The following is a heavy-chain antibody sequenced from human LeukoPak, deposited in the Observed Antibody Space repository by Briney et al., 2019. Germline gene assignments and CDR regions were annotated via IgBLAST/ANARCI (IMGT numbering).Heavy chain of an antibody. D-gene: IGHD2-2*01. J-gene: IGHJ4*02. CDR1: GFTFSSYW. CDR2: IKQDGSEK. CDR3: ARDRWCSSTSCYASPYYFDY. Sequence: GGSLRLSCAASGFTFSSYWMSWVRQAPGKGLKWVANIKQDGSEKYYVDSVKGRFTISRDNAKNSLYLQMNSLRAEDTAVYYCARDRWCSSTSCYASPYYFDYWGQGTLVTVSS. V-gene: IGHV3-7*03.